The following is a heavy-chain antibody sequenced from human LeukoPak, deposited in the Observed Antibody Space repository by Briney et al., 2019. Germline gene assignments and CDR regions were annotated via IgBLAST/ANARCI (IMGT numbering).Heavy chain of an antibody. V-gene: IGHV5-51*01. CDR1: GYSFTSYW. CDR2: IYPGDSDT. J-gene: IGHJ3*02. Sequence: GESLKISCKGSGYSFTSYWIGWVRQMPGKGLEWMGIIYPGDSDTRYSPSFQGQVTISADKSISTAYLQWSSLKASDTAMYYCARVISGSSSWPPGDASDIWGQETMVTVSS. CDR3: ARVISGSSSWPPGDASDI. D-gene: IGHD6-13*01.